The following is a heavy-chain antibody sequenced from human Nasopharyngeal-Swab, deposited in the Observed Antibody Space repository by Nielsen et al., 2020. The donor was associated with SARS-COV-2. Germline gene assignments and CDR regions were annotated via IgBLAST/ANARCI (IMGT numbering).Heavy chain of an antibody. J-gene: IGHJ2*01. D-gene: IGHD6-19*01. CDR2: INPSGGST. CDR3: ARDLYSSGWYRTNWYFDL. Sequence: ASVKVSCKASGYTFTSYYMHWVRQAPGQGLEWMGIINPSGGSTIYAQKFQGRVTMTRDTSTSTVYMELSSLRSEDTAVYYCARDLYSSGWYRTNWYFDLWGRGTAVTVSS. CDR1: GYTFTSYY. V-gene: IGHV1-46*01.